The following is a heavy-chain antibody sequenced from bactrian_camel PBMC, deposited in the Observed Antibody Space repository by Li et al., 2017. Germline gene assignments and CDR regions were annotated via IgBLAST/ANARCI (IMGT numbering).Heavy chain of an antibody. CDR3: TTGAYYLA. J-gene: IGHJ6*01. CDR2: INSAGVST. D-gene: IGHD2*01. Sequence: VQLVESGGGLVQPGGSLRLSCAATGFTFSTYAMYWVRQAPGKGLEWVSAINSAGVSTFYADSVKGRFTISRDNAKNTLYLQMNSLKTEDTAVYYCTTGAYYLAWGQGTQVTVS. V-gene: IGHV3S31*01. CDR1: GFTFSTYA.